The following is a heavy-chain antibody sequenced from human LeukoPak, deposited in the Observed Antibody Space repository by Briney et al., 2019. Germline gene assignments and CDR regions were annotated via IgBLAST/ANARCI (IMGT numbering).Heavy chain of an antibody. CDR3: ARGEMATITDY. J-gene: IGHJ4*02. D-gene: IGHD5-24*01. CDR2: IYYSGST. CDR1: GGSISSYY. V-gene: IGHV4-59*01. Sequence: ETLSLTCTVSGGSISSYYWSWIRQPPGKGLEWIGYIYYSGSTNYNPSLKSRVTISVDTSKNQFSLKLSSVTAADTAVYYCARGEMATITDYWGQGTLVTVSS.